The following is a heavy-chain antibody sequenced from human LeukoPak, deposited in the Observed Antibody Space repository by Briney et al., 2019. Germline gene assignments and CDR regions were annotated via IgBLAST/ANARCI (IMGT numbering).Heavy chain of an antibody. Sequence: GRSLRLSCATSGFTFDDYAMHWVRQAPGKGLEWVSGISWNSGSIGYADSVKGRFTISRDNAKNSLYLQMNSLRAEDTALYYCAKDFTATYYYYYGMDVWGQGTTVTVSS. CDR3: AKDFTATYYYYYGMDV. D-gene: IGHD2-15*01. J-gene: IGHJ6*02. CDR1: GFTFDDYA. CDR2: ISWNSGSI. V-gene: IGHV3-9*01.